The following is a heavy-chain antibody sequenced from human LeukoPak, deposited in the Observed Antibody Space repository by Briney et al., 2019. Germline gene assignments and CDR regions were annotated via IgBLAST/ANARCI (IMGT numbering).Heavy chain of an antibody. J-gene: IGHJ4*02. CDR2: IKQDGSEK. CDR3: ARDCSSTSCYADY. V-gene: IGHV3-7*01. Sequence: GGSLRLSCAASGFTFSRYWMSWVRQAPGKGLEWVASIKQDGSEKYYVDYVKGRFIISRDNAKNSLSLQMTSLRAEDTAVYYCARDCSSTSCYADYWGQGTLVTVSS. CDR1: GFTFSRYW. D-gene: IGHD2-2*01.